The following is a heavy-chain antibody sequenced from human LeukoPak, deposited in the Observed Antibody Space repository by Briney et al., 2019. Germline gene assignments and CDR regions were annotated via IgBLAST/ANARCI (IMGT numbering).Heavy chain of an antibody. CDR2: ISSNGGST. CDR3: ARADYDFWSGYSGMVY. CDR1: GFTFSSYA. J-gene: IGHJ4*02. D-gene: IGHD3-3*01. V-gene: IGHV3-64*01. Sequence: PGGSLRLSCAASGFTFSSYAMHWVRQAPGKGLEYVSAISSNGGSTYYANSVKGRFTISRDNSKNTLYLQMGSLRAEDMAVYYCARADYDFWSGYSGMVYWGQGTLVTVSS.